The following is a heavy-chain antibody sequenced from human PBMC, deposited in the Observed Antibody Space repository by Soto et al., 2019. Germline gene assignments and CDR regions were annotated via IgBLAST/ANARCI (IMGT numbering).Heavy chain of an antibody. D-gene: IGHD2-2*01. Sequence: QVQLVQSGAEVKKPGSSVKVSCKASGGTFRTYSITWVRQAPGQGLDWMGKIIPILDMANYAQKFQGRVTITADKSTSIAYMELNSLRSEDTAVYYCARGPVVVVPDDMFTRHNWFDPWGQGTRVTVSS. V-gene: IGHV1-69*02. CDR1: GGTFRTYS. CDR2: IIPILDMA. CDR3: ARGPVVVVPDDMFTRHNWFDP. J-gene: IGHJ5*02.